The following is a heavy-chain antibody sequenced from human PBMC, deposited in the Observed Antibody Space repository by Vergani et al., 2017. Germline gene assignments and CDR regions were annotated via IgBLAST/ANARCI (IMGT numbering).Heavy chain of an antibody. V-gene: IGHV6-1*01. CDR3: ARGDSSRRAFDI. Sequence: QVHLQQSGPGLVKPSQTLSLTCALSGASISSNSAAWSWIRQSPSGGLDLLGRTYYRSKWFNDYTISVKSRMTSNPDTSKNQFSLQLDCVTPGDTAVYFCARGDSSRRAFDIWGQGTMFTFSS. D-gene: IGHD6-13*01. CDR1: GASISSNSAA. J-gene: IGHJ3*02. CDR2: TYYRSKWFN.